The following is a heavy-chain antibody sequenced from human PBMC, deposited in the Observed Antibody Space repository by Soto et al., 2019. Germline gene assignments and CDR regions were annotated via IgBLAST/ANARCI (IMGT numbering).Heavy chain of an antibody. V-gene: IGHV3-13*01. CDR2: IGTAGDT. D-gene: IGHD3-3*01. J-gene: IGHJ6*04. Sequence: GGSLRLSCAASGFTFSSYNMHWVRQATGKGLEWVSAIGTAGDTYYPGSVKGRFTISRENAKNSLYLQMNSLRAGDTAVYYCAGGSKSFREYYDFWSGYYLGVWGKGTTVTVSS. CDR1: GFTFSSYN. CDR3: AGGSKSFREYYDFWSGYYLGV.